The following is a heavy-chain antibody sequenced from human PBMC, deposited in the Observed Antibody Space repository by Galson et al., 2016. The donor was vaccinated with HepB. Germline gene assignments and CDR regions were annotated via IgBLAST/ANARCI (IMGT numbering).Heavy chain of an antibody. J-gene: IGHJ6*02. CDR2: ISPYNGNA. D-gene: IGHD4-17*01. Sequence: SVKVSCKASGYSFTRYGITWVRQAPGQGLEWLGWISPYNGNANSAQKFQGRVTMTRDTSTSTAYMELRSLRYDDTAVYYCATYPSYGDYGGYYYGMDVWGQGTTVTVSS. V-gene: IGHV1-18*01. CDR1: GYSFTRYG. CDR3: ATYPSYGDYGGYYYGMDV.